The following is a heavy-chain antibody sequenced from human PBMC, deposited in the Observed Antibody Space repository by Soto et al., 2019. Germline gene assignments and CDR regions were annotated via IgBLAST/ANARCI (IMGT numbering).Heavy chain of an antibody. V-gene: IGHV4-39*01. CDR1: GGSINSSSYY. D-gene: IGHD2-2*01. Sequence: ETLSLTCTVSGGSINSSSYYWGWLRQPPGKGLEWITNIYYSGSTYYNASLKSRVTISLDTSRNQFSLKLASVTAADTAVYYCARRGYCSRTNCYAFFDFWGQGILVTVSS. CDR2: IYYSGST. CDR3: ARRGYCSRTNCYAFFDF. J-gene: IGHJ4*02.